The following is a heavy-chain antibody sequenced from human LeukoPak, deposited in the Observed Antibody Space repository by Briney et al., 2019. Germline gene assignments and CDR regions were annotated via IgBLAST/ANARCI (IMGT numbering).Heavy chain of an antibody. J-gene: IGHJ4*02. CDR1: GLIFSGYA. CDR2: ISTDSNYI. V-gene: IGHV3-21*01. Sequence: MPGGSLRLSCADSGLIFSGYAVSWVRQAPGKGLEWVSSISTDSNYIYYADSVKGRFTISRDNAKNSLYLQMHSLGAEDTAMYYCAREETYYYETSGYYSDYWGQGTLVTVSS. CDR3: AREETYYYETSGYYSDY. D-gene: IGHD3-22*01.